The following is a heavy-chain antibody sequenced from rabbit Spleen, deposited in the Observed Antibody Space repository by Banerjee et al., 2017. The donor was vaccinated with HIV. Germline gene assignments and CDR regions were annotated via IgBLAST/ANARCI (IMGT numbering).Heavy chain of an antibody. V-gene: IGHV1S40*01. CDR1: GFSFSAGYY. D-gene: IGHD6-1*01. CDR2: IHGGSSNNI. Sequence: QSLEESGGDLVKPGASLTLTCTASGFSFSAGYYMCWVRQAPGKGLEWIACIHGGSSNNIYYASWAKGRLTISKTSSTTVTLQMTSLTAADTATYFCARGYTDYATSRLDLWGPGTLVTVS. CDR3: ARGYTDYATSRLDL. J-gene: IGHJ3*01.